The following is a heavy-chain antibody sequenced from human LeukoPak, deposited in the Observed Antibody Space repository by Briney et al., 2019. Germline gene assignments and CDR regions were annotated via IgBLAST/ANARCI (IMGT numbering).Heavy chain of an antibody. CDR1: DGSISSSY. V-gene: IGHV4-4*07. J-gene: IGHJ6*01. CDR3: ATTEKNRYYINL. Sequence: SETLSLTCTVSDGSISSSYWSWIRQPAGKGLDWIGRLYTSGSSNCNPPLKSRITMSVDTSKRQFSLNLRSVTAADTAVYYCATTEKNRYYINLWGPGTTVIVSS. CDR2: LYTSGSS. D-gene: IGHD2-21*01.